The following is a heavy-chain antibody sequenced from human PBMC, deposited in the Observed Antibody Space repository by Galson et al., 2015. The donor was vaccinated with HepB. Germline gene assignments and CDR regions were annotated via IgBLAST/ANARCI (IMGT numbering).Heavy chain of an antibody. CDR2: ISYDGSNK. J-gene: IGHJ6*02. V-gene: IGHV3-30*18. CDR1: GFTFSSYG. Sequence: SLRLSCAASGFTFSSYGMHWVRQAPGKGLEWVAVISYDGSNKYYADSVKGRFTISRDNSKNTLYLQMNSLRAEDTAVYYCAKEQGSGSYYRYYYYGMDVWGQGTTVTVSS. D-gene: IGHD3-10*01. CDR3: AKEQGSGSYYRYYYYGMDV.